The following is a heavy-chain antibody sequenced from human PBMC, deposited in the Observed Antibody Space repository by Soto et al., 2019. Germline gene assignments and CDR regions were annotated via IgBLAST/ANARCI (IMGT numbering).Heavy chain of an antibody. Sequence: EVQLVESGGGLVQPGGSLRLSCAASGFTFSGYWMNWARQAPGKGLEWVAQIKDDGSEKFYVDSVKGRFTISRDNADNLLYLQMNSLRAEDTAVYFCARDGYCSVGSCYRRNDYWGQGTLVLVSS. CDR2: IKDDGSEK. D-gene: IGHD2-15*01. CDR1: GFTFSGYW. V-gene: IGHV3-7*01. CDR3: ARDGYCSVGSCYRRNDY. J-gene: IGHJ4*02.